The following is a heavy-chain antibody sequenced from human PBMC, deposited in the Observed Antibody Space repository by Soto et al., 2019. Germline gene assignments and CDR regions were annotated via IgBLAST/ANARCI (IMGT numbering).Heavy chain of an antibody. Sequence: GGSLRLSCAASGFTFSSYAMHWVRQAPGKGLEWVAVISYDGSNKYYADSVKGRFTISRDNSKNTLYLQMNSLRAEDTAVYYCARVSMASCSSCSSSPFDYWGQGTLVTVSS. CDR3: ARVSMASCSSCSSSPFDY. J-gene: IGHJ4*02. CDR2: ISYDGSNK. V-gene: IGHV3-30-3*01. CDR1: GFTFSSYA. D-gene: IGHD2-2*01.